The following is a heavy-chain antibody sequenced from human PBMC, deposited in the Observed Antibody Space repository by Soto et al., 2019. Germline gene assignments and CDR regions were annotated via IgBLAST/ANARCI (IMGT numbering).Heavy chain of an antibody. CDR3: ARARDPVEPLVPYNWFDP. CDR1: GGTFSSYA. CDR2: IIPIFGTA. Sequence: QVQLVQSGAEVKKPGSSVKVSCKASGGTFSSYAISWVRQAPGQGLEWMGGIIPIFGTANYAQKFQGRATITADEYTSTASMELSSRISEDTAVYSCARARDPVEPLVPYNWFDPWCPGTFVTVSS. D-gene: IGHD6-6*01. J-gene: IGHJ5*02. V-gene: IGHV1-69*01.